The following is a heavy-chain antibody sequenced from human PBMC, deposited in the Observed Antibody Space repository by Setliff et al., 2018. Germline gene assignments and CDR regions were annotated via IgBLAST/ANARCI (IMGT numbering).Heavy chain of an antibody. CDR3: ARDTRDKYDTSGYYLSFDS. V-gene: IGHV1-69*13. D-gene: IGHD3-22*01. Sequence: SVKVSCKASGGAFSTYSLSWVRQAPGQGCEWVGRIIPILGITNYVQKFQGRVTISADESARTAYMELSSLRFEDTAVYYCARDTRDKYDTSGYYLSFDSWGQGALVTVSS. CDR1: GGAFSTYS. J-gene: IGHJ4*02. CDR2: IIPILGIT.